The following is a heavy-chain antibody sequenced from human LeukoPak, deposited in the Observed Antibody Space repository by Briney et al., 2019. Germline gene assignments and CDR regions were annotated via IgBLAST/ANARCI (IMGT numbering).Heavy chain of an antibody. CDR2: ISSSSSYI. CDR1: GFTFSSYS. J-gene: IGHJ4*02. Sequence: GGSLRLSCAASGFTFSSYSMNWVRQAPGKGLEWVSSISSSSSYIYYADSVKGRFTISRDNAKNSLYLQMNSLRAEDTAVYYCARDGMSSSWYYFDYWGQGTLVAVSS. CDR3: ARDGMSSSWYYFDY. D-gene: IGHD6-13*01. V-gene: IGHV3-21*01.